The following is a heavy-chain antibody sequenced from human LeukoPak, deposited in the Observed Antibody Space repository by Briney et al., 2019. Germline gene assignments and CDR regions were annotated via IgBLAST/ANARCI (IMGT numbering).Heavy chain of an antibody. D-gene: IGHD3-22*01. CDR1: GGSISSYY. Sequence: SETLSLTCTVSGGSISSYYWSWIRQPPGKGLEWIGEINHSRSTNYNPSLKSRVTISVDTSRNQFSLKLSSVTAADTAVYYCARTFYYDSSGSDYWGQGTLVTVSS. CDR2: INHSRST. CDR3: ARTFYYDSSGSDY. V-gene: IGHV4-34*01. J-gene: IGHJ4*02.